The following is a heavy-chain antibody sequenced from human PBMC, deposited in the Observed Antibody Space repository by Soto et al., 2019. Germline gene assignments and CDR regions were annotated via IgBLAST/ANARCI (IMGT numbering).Heavy chain of an antibody. J-gene: IGHJ4*02. V-gene: IGHV4-34*01. CDR1: GGSFSGYY. CDR3: ARGRYDFPDY. Sequence: SETLSLTCAVYGGSFSGYYWSWIRQPPGKGLEWIGEINHSGSTNYNPSLKSRVTISVDTSKNQFSLKLSSVTAADTAVYYCARGRYDFPDYWGQGTMVTVSS. D-gene: IGHD1-20*01. CDR2: INHSGST.